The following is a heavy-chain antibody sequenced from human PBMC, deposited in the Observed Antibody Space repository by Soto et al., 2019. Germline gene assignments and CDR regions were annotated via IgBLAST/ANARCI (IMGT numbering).Heavy chain of an antibody. D-gene: IGHD1-26*01. CDR1: GFTFSSYG. CDR2: ISYDGSNK. V-gene: IGHV3-30*18. CDR3: AKDRGWELLRPAGGISDY. J-gene: IGHJ4*02. Sequence: GSLRLSCAASGFTFSSYGMHWVRQAPGKGLEWVAVISYDGSNKYYADSVKGRFTISRDNSKNTLYLQMNSLRAEDTAVYYCAKDRGWELLRPAGGISDYWGQGTLVTVSS.